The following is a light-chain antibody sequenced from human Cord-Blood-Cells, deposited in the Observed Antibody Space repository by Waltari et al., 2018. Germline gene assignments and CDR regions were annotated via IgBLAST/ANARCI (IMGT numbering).Light chain of an antibody. Sequence: DIQMTQSPATRSASVGDRVTITCRASQSISSWLAWYQQKPGKAPKLLIYKASSLASGVPSRFSGSGSGTEFTLTISSLQPDDFATYYCQQYNSYSTFGGGTKVEIK. V-gene: IGKV1-5*03. J-gene: IGKJ4*01. CDR3: QQYNSYST. CDR1: QSISSW. CDR2: KAS.